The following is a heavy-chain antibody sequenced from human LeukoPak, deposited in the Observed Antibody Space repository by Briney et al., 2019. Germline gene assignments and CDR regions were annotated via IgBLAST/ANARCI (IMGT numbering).Heavy chain of an antibody. V-gene: IGHV5-51*01. CDR3: ARLRPQDAFDI. J-gene: IGHJ3*02. CDR1: GYSFTTYW. CDR2: IYLGDSDT. Sequence: GESLKISCKGSGYSFTTYWIGWVRQMPGKGLEWMGIIYLGDSDTRYSPSFQGQVTISADKSISTAYLRWSSLRASDTAMYYCARLRPQDAFDIWGQGTMVTVSS.